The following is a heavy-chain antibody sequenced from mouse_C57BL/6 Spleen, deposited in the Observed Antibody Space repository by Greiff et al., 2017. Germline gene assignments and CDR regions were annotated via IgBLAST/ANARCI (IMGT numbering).Heavy chain of an antibody. V-gene: IGHV5-16*01. D-gene: IGHD1-1*01. CDR1: GFTFSDYY. CDR3: ARPYGSSWYFDV. J-gene: IGHJ1*03. CDR2: INYDGSST. Sequence: EVQVVESEGGLVQPGSSMKLSCTASGFTFSDYYMAWVRQVPEKGLEWVANINYDGSSTYYLDSLKSRFIISRDNAKNILYLQMSSLKSEDTATYYCARPYGSSWYFDVWGTGTTVTVSS.